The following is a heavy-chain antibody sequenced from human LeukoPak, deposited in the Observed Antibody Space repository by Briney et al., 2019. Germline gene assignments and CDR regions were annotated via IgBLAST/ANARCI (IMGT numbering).Heavy chain of an antibody. CDR2: INSGGST. Sequence: GGSLRLSYAASGFTVSTNYMSWVRQAPGKGLEWVSLINSGGSTYYADSVKGRFTISRDNSKNTVYLQMNSLRAEDTAVYYCAKDRIAGHDTFDIWGQGTVVTVSS. CDR1: GFTVSTNY. CDR3: AKDRIAGHDTFDI. D-gene: IGHD6-13*01. J-gene: IGHJ3*02. V-gene: IGHV3-66*02.